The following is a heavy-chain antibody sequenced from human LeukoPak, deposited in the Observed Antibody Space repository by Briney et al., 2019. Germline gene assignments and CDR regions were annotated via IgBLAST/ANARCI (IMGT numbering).Heavy chain of an antibody. Sequence: SETLSLTCTVSGGSISTYYWTWIRQPPGKGLERIGYIHNSVTNSKPSLKSRVTISVDTSKNQFSLKLSSVTAADTAVYYCASFSWGSGSYNQEAIWSWFDPWGQGTLVTVSS. D-gene: IGHD3-10*01. CDR1: GGSISTYY. J-gene: IGHJ5*02. CDR3: ASFSWGSGSYNQEAIWSWFDP. V-gene: IGHV4-59*08. CDR2: IHNSVT.